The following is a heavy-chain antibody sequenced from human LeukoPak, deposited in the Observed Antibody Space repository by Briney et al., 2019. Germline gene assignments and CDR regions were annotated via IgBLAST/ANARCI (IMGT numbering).Heavy chain of an antibody. J-gene: IGHJ4*02. CDR2: IYYSGST. Sequence: WVRQAPGKGLEWIGSIYYSGSTYYNPSLKSRVTISVDTSKNQFSLKLSSVTAADTAVYYCAKYSSGHLYWGQGTLVTVSS. CDR3: AKYSSGHLY. V-gene: IGHV4-39*07. D-gene: IGHD6-19*01.